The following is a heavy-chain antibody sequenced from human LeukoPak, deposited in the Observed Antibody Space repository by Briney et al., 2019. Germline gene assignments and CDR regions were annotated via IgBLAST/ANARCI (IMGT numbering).Heavy chain of an antibody. CDR2: ISGSGGST. CDR1: GFTFSSYA. J-gene: IGHJ3*02. Sequence: PGRSLRLPCAASGFTFSSYAMSWVRQAPGKGLEWVSAISGSGGSTYYADSVKGRFTISRDNSKNTLYLQMNSLRAEDTAVYYCAKDASGYDSSGYYGDAFDIWGQGTMVTVSS. D-gene: IGHD3-22*01. CDR3: AKDASGYDSSGYYGDAFDI. V-gene: IGHV3-23*01.